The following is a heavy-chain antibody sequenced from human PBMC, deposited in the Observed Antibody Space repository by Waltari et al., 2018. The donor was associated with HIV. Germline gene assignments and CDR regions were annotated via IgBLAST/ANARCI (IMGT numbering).Heavy chain of an antibody. CDR3: AGAPRDICGGRGMDV. V-gene: IGHV4-34*02. CDR2: IYHSGST. CDR1: GGSFSGYY. D-gene: IGHD2-15*01. J-gene: IGHJ6*02. Sequence: QVQLQQWGAGLLKPSETLSLTCAVYGGSFSGYYWSWTRQPPGRGLAWLGEIYHSGSTNCSPAREGRVSVSVGASKNEFALKLRSLTAAERGVYYCAGAPRDICGGRGMDVWGQGTTVTVAS.